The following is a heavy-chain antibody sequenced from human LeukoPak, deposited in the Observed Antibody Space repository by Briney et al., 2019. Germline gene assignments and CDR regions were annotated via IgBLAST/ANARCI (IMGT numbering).Heavy chain of an antibody. CDR1: GFTFSNYC. V-gene: IGHV3-23*01. J-gene: IGHJ5*01. CDR2: ITSIGRST. Sequence: PGGSLRLSCTASGFTFSNYCMSWVRQAPGKGLEWVSSITSIGRSTDYTDPVKGWFTISRDNYKNTLYLQMTSLRAEDTAVYYCAKRVAGSEGWFDSWGQGTLVTVSS. CDR3: AKRVAGSEGWFDS. D-gene: IGHD6-19*01.